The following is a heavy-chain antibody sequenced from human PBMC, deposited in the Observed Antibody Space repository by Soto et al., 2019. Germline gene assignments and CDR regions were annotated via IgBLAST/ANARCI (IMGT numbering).Heavy chain of an antibody. D-gene: IGHD6-13*01. Sequence: EVQLVESGGGLVQPGGSLRLSCAASGFTFSSYWMSWVRQAPGKGLECVANIKQDGSEKYYVDSVKGRFTISRDNAKNSLYLQMNSLRAEDTAVYYCARSIAAAGTRRNYYGMDVWGQGTTVTVSS. CDR1: GFTFSSYW. CDR2: IKQDGSEK. V-gene: IGHV3-7*01. CDR3: ARSIAAAGTRRNYYGMDV. J-gene: IGHJ6*02.